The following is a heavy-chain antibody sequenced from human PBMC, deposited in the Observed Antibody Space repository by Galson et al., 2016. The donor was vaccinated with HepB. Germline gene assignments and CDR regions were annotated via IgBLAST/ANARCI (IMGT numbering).Heavy chain of an antibody. Sequence: SVKVSCKASGYTFSGYDIHWVPQAPGQGLEWMGWNNPNSGGTNSAQNFQGRVTMTRDTSISTAYMEMSRLSYDHTAVYYCAREADFWSGYPYPLADWGQGTLVTVSS. CDR3: AREADFWSGYPYPLAD. V-gene: IGHV1-2*02. CDR2: NNPNSGGT. CDR1: GYTFSGYD. J-gene: IGHJ4*02. D-gene: IGHD3-3*01.